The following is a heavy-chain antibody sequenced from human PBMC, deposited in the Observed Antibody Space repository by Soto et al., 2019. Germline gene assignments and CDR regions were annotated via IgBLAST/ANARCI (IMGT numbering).Heavy chain of an antibody. J-gene: IGHJ4*02. Sequence: LRLSCAASGFTFSRYSMNWVRQAPGKGLEWVSSISSTTNYIYYGGSMKGRFTISRDNAKNSLYLEMNSLRAEDTAVYYCARESEDLTSNFDYWGQGTLVTVSS. CDR1: GFTFSRYS. CDR2: ISSTTNYI. CDR3: ARESEDLTSNFDY. V-gene: IGHV3-21*06.